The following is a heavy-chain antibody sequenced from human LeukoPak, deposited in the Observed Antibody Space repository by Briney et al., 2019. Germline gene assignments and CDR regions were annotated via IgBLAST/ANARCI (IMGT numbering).Heavy chain of an antibody. CDR2: ISSASTYI. V-gene: IGHV3-21*01. Sequence: GGSLRLSCAASGFTFSSYSMNWVRQAPGKGLEWVSSISSASTYIYYADSVKGRFTISRDNAKNSLYLQMNSPRAEDTAVYYCASGNSHAFDIWGQGTMVTVSS. CDR1: GFTFSSYS. CDR3: ASGNSHAFDI. J-gene: IGHJ3*02.